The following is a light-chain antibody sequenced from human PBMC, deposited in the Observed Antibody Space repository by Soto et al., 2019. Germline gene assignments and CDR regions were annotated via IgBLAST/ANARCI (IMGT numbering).Light chain of an antibody. V-gene: IGKV3-20*01. CDR3: QQYNAYPYT. CDR2: GAS. CDR1: RGVSANY. J-gene: IGKJ2*01. Sequence: ENLLTQSPGTLALSQGEGATLSCRASRGVSANYLAWYQQKPGQAPTLLIYGASIRAAGIPDRFSGSGSGTDFTLTIRRLEPDDFATYYCQQYNAYPYTFGQGTKVDI.